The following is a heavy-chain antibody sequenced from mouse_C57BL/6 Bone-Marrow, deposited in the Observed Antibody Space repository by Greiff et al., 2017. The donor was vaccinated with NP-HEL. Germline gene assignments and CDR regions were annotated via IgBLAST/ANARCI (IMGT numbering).Heavy chain of an antibody. CDR2: IYPGSGST. D-gene: IGHD2-3*01. J-gene: IGHJ4*01. V-gene: IGHV1-55*01. CDR3: AREGYSYAMDY. CDR1: GYTFTSYW. Sequence: QVQLQQPGAELVKPGASVKMSCKASGYTFTSYWIPWVKQRPGQGLEWIGDIYPGSGSTNYNEKFKSKATLTVDTSSSTAYMQLSSLTSEDSAVYYGAREGYSYAMDYGGQGTAVTVSS.